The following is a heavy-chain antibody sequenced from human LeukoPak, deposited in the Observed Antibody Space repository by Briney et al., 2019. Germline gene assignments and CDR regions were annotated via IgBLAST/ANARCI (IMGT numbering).Heavy chain of an antibody. CDR1: GGSISSYF. CDR2: ISSSGST. J-gene: IGHJ4*02. CDR3: ARLTRNLYSSGWYATDDY. V-gene: IGHV4-59*08. D-gene: IGHD6-19*01. Sequence: SETLSLTCTVSGGSISSYFWNWIRQPPGKGLEWIGYISSSGSTNSNPSLKSRVSISVDTSKNQFSLKLSSVTAADTAVYYCARLTRNLYSSGWYATDDYWGQGTLVTVSS.